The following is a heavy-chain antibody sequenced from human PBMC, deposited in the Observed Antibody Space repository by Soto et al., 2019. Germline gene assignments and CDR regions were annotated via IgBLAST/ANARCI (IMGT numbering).Heavy chain of an antibody. Sequence: SETLSLTCTVSGGSISSYYWSWIRQPPGKGLEWIGYIYYSGSTNYNPSLKSRVTISVDTSKNQFSLKLSSVTAADTAVYYCARVEVAARLYYMDVWGKGTTVTVSS. CDR1: GGSISSYY. V-gene: IGHV4-59*01. D-gene: IGHD6-6*01. J-gene: IGHJ6*03. CDR3: ARVEVAARLYYMDV. CDR2: IYYSGST.